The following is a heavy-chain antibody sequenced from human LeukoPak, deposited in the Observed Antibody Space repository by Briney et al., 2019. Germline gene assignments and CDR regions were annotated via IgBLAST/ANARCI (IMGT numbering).Heavy chain of an antibody. V-gene: IGHV4-59*08. J-gene: IGHJ4*02. CDR2: IYYSGST. D-gene: IGHD3-22*01. CDR1: GGSISSYY. CDR3: ASLYYYDSSGYFDY. Sequence: SETLSLTCTVSGGSISSYYWSWIRQPPGKGLEWIGYIYYSGSTNYNPSLKSRVTISVDTSKNQFSLKLSSVTAADTAVYYCASLYYYDSSGYFDYWGQGTLVTVSS.